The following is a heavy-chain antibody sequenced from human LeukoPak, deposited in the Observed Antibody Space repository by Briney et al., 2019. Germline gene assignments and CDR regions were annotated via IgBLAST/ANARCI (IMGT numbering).Heavy chain of an antibody. J-gene: IGHJ4*02. CDR2: ISYDENNK. V-gene: IGHV3-30*18. CDR3: AKPSNRYCSGGSCSVGFDY. D-gene: IGHD2-15*01. Sequence: GGSLRLSCAASGFTFSNAWMSWVRQAPGKGLEWVALISYDENNKYYADSVKGRFTISRDNSKDTLYLQMDSLRAEDTAVYYCAKPSNRYCSGGSCSVGFDYWGQGTLVTVSS. CDR1: GFTFSNAW.